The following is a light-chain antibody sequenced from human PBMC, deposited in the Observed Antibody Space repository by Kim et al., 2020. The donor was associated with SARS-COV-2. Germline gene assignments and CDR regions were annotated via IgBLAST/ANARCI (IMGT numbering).Light chain of an antibody. CDR3: QQYKAYSSWT. Sequence: SVGDRVTITCRARQSINTWLAWYQQKPGKAPKLLIYDASTLESGVPPRFSGSGSGTEFTLTISSLQPDDFATYYCQQYKAYSSWTFGQGTKVEIK. J-gene: IGKJ1*01. V-gene: IGKV1-5*01. CDR1: QSINTW. CDR2: DAS.